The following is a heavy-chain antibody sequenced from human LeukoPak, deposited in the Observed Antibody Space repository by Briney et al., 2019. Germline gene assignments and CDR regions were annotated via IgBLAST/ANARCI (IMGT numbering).Heavy chain of an antibody. CDR2: ISWDRGTT. J-gene: IGHJ6*03. Sequence: GGSLRLSCAASGFTFSSYEMNWVRLAPGKGLEWVSGISWDRGTTGYGDSVKGRFTISRDNSKNTLYLQMNSLRAEDTAVYYCATLTSGGSCYSHYYYMDVWGKGTTVTVSS. D-gene: IGHD2-15*01. CDR1: GFTFSSYE. V-gene: IGHV3-64*02. CDR3: ATLTSGGSCYSHYYYMDV.